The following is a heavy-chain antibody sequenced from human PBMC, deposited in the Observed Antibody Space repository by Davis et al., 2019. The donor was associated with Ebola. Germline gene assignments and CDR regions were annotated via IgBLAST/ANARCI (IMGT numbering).Heavy chain of an antibody. D-gene: IGHD3-16*02. CDR1: GFTFSSYS. Sequence: PGGSLRLSCAASGFTFSSYSMNWVRQAPGKGLEWVSSISSSSSYIYYADSVKGRFTISRDNAKNSLYLQMNSLRAEDTAVYYCARNPRITFGGVIAHFDYWGQGTLVTVSS. V-gene: IGHV3-21*01. J-gene: IGHJ4*02. CDR2: ISSSSSYI. CDR3: ARNPRITFGGVIAHFDY.